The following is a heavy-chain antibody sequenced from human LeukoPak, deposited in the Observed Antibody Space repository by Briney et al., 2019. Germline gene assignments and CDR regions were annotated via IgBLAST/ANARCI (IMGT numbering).Heavy chain of an antibody. CDR3: AKSHSSGWYLKIYYYGMDV. V-gene: IGHV3-30*18. Sequence: GGSLRLSCAASGFTFSSYSMNWVRQAPGKGLEWVAVISYDGSNKYYADSVKGRFTISRDNSKNTLYLQMNSLRAEDTAVYYCAKSHSSGWYLKIYYYGMDVWGQGTTVTVSS. J-gene: IGHJ6*02. D-gene: IGHD6-19*01. CDR2: ISYDGSNK. CDR1: GFTFSSYS.